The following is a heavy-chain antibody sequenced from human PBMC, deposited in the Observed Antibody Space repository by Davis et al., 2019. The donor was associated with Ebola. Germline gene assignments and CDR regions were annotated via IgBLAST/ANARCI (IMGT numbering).Heavy chain of an antibody. J-gene: IGHJ3*02. D-gene: IGHD3-22*01. CDR2: IDWDDDK. V-gene: IGHV2-70*18. Sequence: SWVRQAPGKALEWLALIDWDDDKYYSTSLKTRLTISKDTSKNQVVLTMTNMDPVDTATYYCARTTYYYDSSGYFDAFDIWGQGTMVTVSS. CDR3: ARTTYYYDSSGYFDAFDI.